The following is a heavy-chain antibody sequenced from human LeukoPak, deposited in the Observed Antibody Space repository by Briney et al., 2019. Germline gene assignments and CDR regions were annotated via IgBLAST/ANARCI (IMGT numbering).Heavy chain of an antibody. Sequence: GSLRLSCAASGLTLSTYAMSWVRQAPGKGLEWVSTISTTGSTTYYADSVKGRFTISTDNSKNTVYLQMNSLRAEDTAEYYCATRLRSDYIFDNWGQGTLVTVSS. J-gene: IGHJ4*02. V-gene: IGHV3-23*01. CDR3: ATRLRSDYIFDN. CDR2: ISTTGSTT. CDR1: GLTLSTYA. D-gene: IGHD4-11*01.